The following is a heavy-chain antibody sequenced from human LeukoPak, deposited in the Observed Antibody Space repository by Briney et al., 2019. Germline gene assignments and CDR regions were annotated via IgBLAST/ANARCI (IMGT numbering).Heavy chain of an antibody. CDR3: AKGGPLGDTNRFDH. V-gene: IGHV3-53*01. Sequence: PGGSLRLSCAASGFTVSSNYMSWVRQAPGKGLEWVSVIYSGGSTYYADSVKGRFTISRDNSKNTLYLQMNSLRAEDTAVYYCAKGGPLGDTNRFDHWGQGTLVTVSS. CDR1: GFTVSSNY. J-gene: IGHJ4*02. D-gene: IGHD5-18*01. CDR2: IYSGGST.